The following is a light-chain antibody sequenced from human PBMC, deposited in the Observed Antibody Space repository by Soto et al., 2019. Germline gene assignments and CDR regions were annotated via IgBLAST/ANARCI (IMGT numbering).Light chain of an antibody. V-gene: IGLV2-14*03. Sequence: QSALTQPASVSASPGQSITISCTGTSSDIGAYNSVSWYQQLPGKAPQLMIYDVSFRPSGISSRFFGSKSGNTASLTISGLRPDDDADYYCASYTTARIRVFGGVTKLTVL. J-gene: IGLJ2*01. CDR2: DVS. CDR3: ASYTTARIRV. CDR1: SSDIGAYNS.